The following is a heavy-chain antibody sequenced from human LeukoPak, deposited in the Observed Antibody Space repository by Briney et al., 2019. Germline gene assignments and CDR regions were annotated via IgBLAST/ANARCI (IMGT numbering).Heavy chain of an antibody. CDR3: AREVALRWLQPEGAFDK. J-gene: IGHJ3*02. CDR1: GGSLSFYY. V-gene: IGHV4-4*07. CDR2: IYSSGST. Sequence: SETLSLTCNVSGGSLSFYYWSWIRQPAGKELEWIGRIYSSGSTNYNPSLKSRVTMSVDTSKNQLSLNLSSVTAADTAVYYCAREVALRWLQPEGAFDKWGQGTMVTVSS. D-gene: IGHD5-24*01.